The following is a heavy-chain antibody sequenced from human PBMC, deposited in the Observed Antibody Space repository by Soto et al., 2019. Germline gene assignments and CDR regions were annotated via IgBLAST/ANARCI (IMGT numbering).Heavy chain of an antibody. V-gene: IGHV4-34*01. J-gene: IGHJ4*02. D-gene: IGHD3-3*01. CDR3: ARRAGYYDFWSGSPDDY. Sequence: SETLSLTCAVYGGSFSGYYWSWIRQPPGKGLEWIGEINHSGSTNYNPSLKSRVTISIDTSKNQFSLKLSSVTAADTAVYYCARRAGYYDFWSGSPDDYWGQKTLVTV. CDR1: GGSFSGYY. CDR2: INHSGST.